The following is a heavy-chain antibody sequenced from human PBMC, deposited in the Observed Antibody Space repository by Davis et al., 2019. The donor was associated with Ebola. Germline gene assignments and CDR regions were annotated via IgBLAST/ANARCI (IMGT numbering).Heavy chain of an antibody. D-gene: IGHD5-24*01. CDR1: GYTFTSYG. CDR2: ISAYNGNT. J-gene: IGHJ4*02. Sequence: ASVKVSCKASGYTFTSYGISWVRQAPGQGLEWMGWISAYNGNTNYAQKLQGRVTMTTDTSTSTAYMELRSLRSDDTAVYYCARGTDGYNPGGYFDSWGQGTLVTVSS. V-gene: IGHV1-18*01. CDR3: ARGTDGYNPGGYFDS.